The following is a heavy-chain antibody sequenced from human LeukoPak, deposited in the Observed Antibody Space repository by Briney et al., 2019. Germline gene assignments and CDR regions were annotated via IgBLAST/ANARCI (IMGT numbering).Heavy chain of an antibody. CDR1: GGSISSYY. J-gene: IGHJ4*02. D-gene: IGHD3-16*02. V-gene: IGHV4-59*08. CDR3: AGGDDYVWGSYRPLWDY. Sequence: SETLSLTCTVSGGSISSYYWSRIRQPPGKGLEWIGYIYYSGSTNYNPSLKSRVTISVDTSKNQFSLKLSSVTAADTAVYYCAGGDDYVWGSYRPLWDYWGQGTLVTVSS. CDR2: IYYSGST.